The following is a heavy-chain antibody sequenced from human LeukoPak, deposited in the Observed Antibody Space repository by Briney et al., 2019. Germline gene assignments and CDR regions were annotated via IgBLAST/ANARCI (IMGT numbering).Heavy chain of an antibody. Sequence: GGSLRLSCAASGFTLSDYYMSWIRQAPGKGLEWVAYITSSGDDIYYADSVKGRFTISRDNAKNALFLRMSSLRVEDTATYYCASDIVATSGDFWGQGTLVSVSS. J-gene: IGHJ4*02. V-gene: IGHV3-11*01. CDR1: GFTLSDYY. CDR2: ITSSGDDI. D-gene: IGHD5-12*01. CDR3: ASDIVATSGDF.